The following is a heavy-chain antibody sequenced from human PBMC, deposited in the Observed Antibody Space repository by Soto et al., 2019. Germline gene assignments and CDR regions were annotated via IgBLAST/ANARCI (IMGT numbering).Heavy chain of an antibody. V-gene: IGHV3-53*04. CDR2: IYSGGST. D-gene: IGHD6-19*01. CDR3: AREGAGTDY. CDR1: GFTVSSNY. Sequence: EVQLVECGGGLVQPGGSLRRSCAASGFTVSSNYMSWVRQAPGKGLEWVSVIYSGGSTYYADSVKGRFTISRHNSKNTLYLQMNSQRAEDTAVYYCAREGAGTDYWGQGTLVIVSS. J-gene: IGHJ4*02.